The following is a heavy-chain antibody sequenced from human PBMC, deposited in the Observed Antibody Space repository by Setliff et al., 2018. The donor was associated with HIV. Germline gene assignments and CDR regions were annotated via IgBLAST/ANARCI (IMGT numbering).Heavy chain of an antibody. CDR1: GGSISSSNW. V-gene: IGHV4-4*02. J-gene: IGHJ6*02. Sequence: SETLSLTCAVSGGSISSSNWWSWVRQPPGKGLEWIVEIYHGVSTNYNPSLKSRVTISVDKSKNQFSLKLSSVAAADTAVYYCARETREAVAGSNYYYYYGLDVWGQGTTVTVSS. D-gene: IGHD6-19*01. CDR2: IYHGVST. CDR3: ARETREAVAGSNYYYYYGLDV.